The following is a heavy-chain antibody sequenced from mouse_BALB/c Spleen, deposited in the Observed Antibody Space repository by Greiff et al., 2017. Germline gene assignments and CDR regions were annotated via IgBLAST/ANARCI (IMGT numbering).Heavy chain of an antibody. J-gene: IGHJ2*01. D-gene: IGHD2-2*01. CDR3: VRQIGYYGYDRFDY. Sequence: EVHLVESGGGLVQPKGSLKLSCAASGFTFNTYAMNWVRQAPGKGLEWVARIRSKSNNYATYYADSVKDRFTISRDDSQSMLYLQMNNLKTEDTAMYYCVRQIGYYGYDRFDYWGQGTTLTVSS. CDR2: IRSKSNNYAT. V-gene: IGHV10-1*02. CDR1: GFTFNTYA.